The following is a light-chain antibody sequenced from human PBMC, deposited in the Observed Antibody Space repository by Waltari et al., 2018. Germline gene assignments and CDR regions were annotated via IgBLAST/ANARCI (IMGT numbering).Light chain of an antibody. CDR2: GAS. V-gene: IGKV3-15*01. Sequence: EIVMTQSPATLSVSPGERAPLSCRASQSVSSNLAWYQQKPGQAPRLLIYGASTRATGFPARFSGSGSGTEFTLTISSLQSEDFALYYCQQYNNWPLTFGGGTKVEIK. CDR3: QQYNNWPLT. J-gene: IGKJ4*01. CDR1: QSVSSN.